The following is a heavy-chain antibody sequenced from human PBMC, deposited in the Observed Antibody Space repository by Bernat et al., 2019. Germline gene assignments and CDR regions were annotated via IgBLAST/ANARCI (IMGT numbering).Heavy chain of an antibody. J-gene: IGHJ6*02. CDR2: IWYDGSNK. Sequence: QVQLVESGGGVVQPGRSLRLSCAASGFTFSSYGMHWVRQAPGKGLEWVAVIWYDGSNKYYADSVKGRFTISRDNSENTLYLQMNSLRAEDTAVYYCARITGTTDYYYYGMDVWGQGTTVTVSS. CDR3: ARITGTTDYYYYGMDV. CDR1: GFTFSSYG. D-gene: IGHD1-7*01. V-gene: IGHV3-33*01.